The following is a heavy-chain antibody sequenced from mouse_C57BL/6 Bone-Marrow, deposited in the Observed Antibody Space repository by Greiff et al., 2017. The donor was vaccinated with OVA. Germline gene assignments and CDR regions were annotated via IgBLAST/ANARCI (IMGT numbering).Heavy chain of an antibody. J-gene: IGHJ4*01. D-gene: IGHD1-1*01. V-gene: IGHV1-55*01. Sequence: QVQLKQPGAELVKPGASVKMSCKASGYTFTSYWITWVKQRPGQGLEWIGDIYPGSGSTNYNEKFKSKATLTVDTSSSTAYMQLSSLTSEDSAVYYCARGGHYGSKGAMDYWGQGTSVTVSS. CDR2: IYPGSGST. CDR3: ARGGHYGSKGAMDY. CDR1: GYTFTSYW.